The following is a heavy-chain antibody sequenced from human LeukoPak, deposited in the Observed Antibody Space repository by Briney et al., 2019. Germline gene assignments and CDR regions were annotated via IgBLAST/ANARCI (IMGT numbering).Heavy chain of an antibody. Sequence: PSETLSLTCTVSGGSISSYYWSWIRQPPGKGLEWIGHIFYTGSSNYNPSLKSRVTISLDRSKNQFSLRLTSVTAADTAMYYCARALSGSYLAYWGQGTLVTVSS. CDR1: GGSISSYY. V-gene: IGHV4-59*01. CDR2: IFYTGSS. J-gene: IGHJ4*02. CDR3: ARALSGSYLAY. D-gene: IGHD1-26*01.